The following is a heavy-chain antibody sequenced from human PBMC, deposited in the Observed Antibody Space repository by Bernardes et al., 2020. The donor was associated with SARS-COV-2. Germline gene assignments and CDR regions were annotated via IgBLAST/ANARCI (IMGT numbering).Heavy chain of an antibody. CDR3: ALYYDILTGYYLGGMDV. CDR1: GYTFTSYD. Sequence: ASVKVSCKASGYTFTSYDINWVRQATGQGLEWMGWMNPNSGNTGYAQKFQGRVTMTRNTSISTAYMELSSLTSEDTAVYYCALYYDILTGYYLGGMDVWGQGTTVTVSS. J-gene: IGHJ6*02. V-gene: IGHV1-8*01. CDR2: MNPNSGNT. D-gene: IGHD3-9*01.